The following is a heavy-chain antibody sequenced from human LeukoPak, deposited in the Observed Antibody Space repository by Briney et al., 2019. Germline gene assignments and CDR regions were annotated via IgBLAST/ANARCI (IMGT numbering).Heavy chain of an antibody. CDR1: GGTFSSYA. J-gene: IGHJ3*02. CDR2: IIPIFCTA. CDR3: ARYCSGGSCYPNDDAFDI. V-gene: IGHV1-69*13. Sequence: ASVKVSCKASGGTFSSYAISWVRQAPGQGLEWMGGIIPIFCTANYAQKFQGRVTITADESTSTAYMELSSLRSEDTAVYYCARYCSGGSCYPNDDAFDIWGQGTMVTVSS. D-gene: IGHD2-15*01.